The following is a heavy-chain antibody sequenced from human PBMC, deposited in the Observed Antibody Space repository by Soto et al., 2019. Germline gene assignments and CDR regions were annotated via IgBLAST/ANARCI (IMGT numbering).Heavy chain of an antibody. V-gene: IGHV3-21*01. CDR2: ISSSSSYI. CDR1: VFTFSSYS. CDR3: ARDSHAHFDY. Sequence: GGSLRLSCAASVFTFSSYSMNWVRQAPGKGLEWVSSISSSSSYIYYADSVKGRFTISRDNAKNSLYLQLNSLRAGDTAVYYCARDSHAHFDYWGQGTLVTVSS. J-gene: IGHJ4*02.